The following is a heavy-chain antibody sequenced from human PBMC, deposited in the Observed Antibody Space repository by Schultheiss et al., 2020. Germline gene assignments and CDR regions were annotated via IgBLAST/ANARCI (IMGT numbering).Heavy chain of an antibody. CDR2: ISYDGSNK. Sequence: GESLKISCAASGFTFSSYAMHWVRQAPGKGLEWVAVISYDGSNKYYADSVKGRFTISRDNAKNSLYLQMNSLRAEDTAVYYCARDLVGVRYDFWSGYYPYYYYGMDVWGQGTTVTVSS. CDR3: ARDLVGVRYDFWSGYYPYYYYGMDV. D-gene: IGHD3-3*01. CDR1: GFTFSSYA. V-gene: IGHV3-30-3*01. J-gene: IGHJ6*02.